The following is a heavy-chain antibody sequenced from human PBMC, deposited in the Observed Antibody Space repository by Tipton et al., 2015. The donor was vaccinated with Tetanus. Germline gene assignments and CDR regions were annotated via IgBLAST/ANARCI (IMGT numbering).Heavy chain of an antibody. D-gene: IGHD5-24*01. CDR3: AKRTITFDY. CDR1: GFTFRSYA. Sequence: SLRLSCAASGFTFRSYAMSWVRQAPGKGLEWVSAVSGRGSSTYYADSVKGRFTISRDSSKNTLYLQMNSLRAEDTAVYYCAKRTITFDYWGQGTLVTVSS. CDR2: VSGRGSST. J-gene: IGHJ4*02. V-gene: IGHV3-23*01.